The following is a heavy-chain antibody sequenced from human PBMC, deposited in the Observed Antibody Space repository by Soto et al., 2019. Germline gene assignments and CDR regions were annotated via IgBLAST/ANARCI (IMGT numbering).Heavy chain of an antibody. D-gene: IGHD3-3*01. CDR1: GFTFSTYS. V-gene: IGHV3-48*02. CDR3: ARLSYDDV. Sequence: GWSLRLSCTGSGFTFSTYSLNWVRQAPGKGLEWVSYISSDSDTIFYADSVKGRFTISRDNAKNSLFLQMDSLRDEDTAVYFCARLSYDDVWGPGTKVTV. CDR2: ISSDSDTI. J-gene: IGHJ3*01.